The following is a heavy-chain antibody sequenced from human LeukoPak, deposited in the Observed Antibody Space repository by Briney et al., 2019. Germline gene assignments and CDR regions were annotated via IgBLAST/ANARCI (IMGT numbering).Heavy chain of an antibody. Sequence: GRSLRLSCVGSGFIFGDSGMHWVRQAPGKGLEWVSGISPKSDATGYADSVKGRFIISRDNAKNSLYLQMNSLRAEDMALYYCAKEDPDREGFFDYWGQGTLVTVSS. J-gene: IGHJ4*02. CDR3: AKEDPDREGFFDY. V-gene: IGHV3-9*03. D-gene: IGHD3-22*01. CDR1: GFIFGDSG. CDR2: ISPKSDAT.